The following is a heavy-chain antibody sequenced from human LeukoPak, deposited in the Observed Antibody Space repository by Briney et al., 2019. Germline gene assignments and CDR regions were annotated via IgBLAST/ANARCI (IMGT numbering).Heavy chain of an antibody. CDR1: GFTFSSYS. Sequence: GGSLGLSCAASGFTFSSYSMNWVRQAPGKGLEWVSYISSSSSTIYYADSVKGRFTISRDDAKNSLYLQMNSLRAEDTAVYYCARDLVSVRNSFDYWGQGTLVTVSS. D-gene: IGHD6-13*01. CDR2: ISSSSSTI. V-gene: IGHV3-48*04. J-gene: IGHJ4*02. CDR3: ARDLVSVRNSFDY.